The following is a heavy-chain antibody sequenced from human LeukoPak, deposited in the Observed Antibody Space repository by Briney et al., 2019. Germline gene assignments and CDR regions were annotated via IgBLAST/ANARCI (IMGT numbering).Heavy chain of an antibody. CDR3: ATSAGDYRAGHYYYMGV. CDR1: GYTFTGYY. D-gene: IGHD4-11*01. CDR2: INPNTAGT. Sequence: ASAKVSCKASGYTFTGYYFHWVRQAPGQGLEWMGWINPNTAGTNYAQKFLGGVTLTWDTSISTAYMELNRLTSDDTAVYYCATSAGDYRAGHYYYMGVWGKGTSVTVSS. J-gene: IGHJ6*03. V-gene: IGHV1-2*02.